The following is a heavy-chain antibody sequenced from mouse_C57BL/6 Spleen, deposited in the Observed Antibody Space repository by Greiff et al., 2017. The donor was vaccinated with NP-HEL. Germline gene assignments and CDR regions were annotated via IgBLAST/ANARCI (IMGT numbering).Heavy chain of an antibody. CDR3: ARHGYDEEAWFDY. V-gene: IGHV14-3*01. CDR2: FYPANGNT. CDR1: GFTFTNTS. Sequence: VQLQQSVAELVRPGASVKLSCTASGFTFTNTSMHWVKQRPEQGLEWIGRFYPANGNTKYTAKFKGKATLTADKSSSTAYLELSSLTSEDTAIYYCARHGYDEEAWFDYWGQGTLVTVSA. D-gene: IGHD2-2*01. J-gene: IGHJ3*01.